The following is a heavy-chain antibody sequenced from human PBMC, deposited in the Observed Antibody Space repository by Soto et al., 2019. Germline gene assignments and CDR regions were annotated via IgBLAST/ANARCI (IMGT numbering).Heavy chain of an antibody. D-gene: IGHD6-13*01. V-gene: IGHV1-69*18. CDR1: GGTFSSYS. CDR2: LIPMFGTT. J-gene: IGHJ6*02. Sequence: QVQLVQSGAEVKTPGSSVKVSCEASGGTFSSYSINWVRQAPGQGLEWMGRLIPMFGTTDYAQRFQGRVTFTADESTNTASMEVTDLTSEDTAVYYCARAAVLTFTRFYDVDVCGQGTTVTVSS. CDR3: ARAAVLTFTRFYDVDV.